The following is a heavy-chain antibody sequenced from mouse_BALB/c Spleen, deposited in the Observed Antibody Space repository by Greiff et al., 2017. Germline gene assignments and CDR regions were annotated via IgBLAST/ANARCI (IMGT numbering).Heavy chain of an antibody. Sequence: EVQGVESGGGLVKPGGSLKLSCAASGFTFSSYAMSWVRQTPEKRLEWVASISSGGSTYYPDSVKGRFTISRDNARNILYLQMSSLRSEDTAMYYCARAYYGSPYFDYWGQGTTLTVSS. CDR2: ISSGGST. D-gene: IGHD1-1*01. V-gene: IGHV5-6-5*01. CDR1: GFTFSSYA. CDR3: ARAYYGSPYFDY. J-gene: IGHJ2*01.